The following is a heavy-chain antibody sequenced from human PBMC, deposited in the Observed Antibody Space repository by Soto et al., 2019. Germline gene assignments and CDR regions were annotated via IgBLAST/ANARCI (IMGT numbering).Heavy chain of an antibody. CDR2: ISSSGSTI. J-gene: IGHJ5*02. V-gene: IGHV3-11*01. CDR3: ARGTGVLRFLEWLSEPFDP. CDR1: GFTFSDYY. D-gene: IGHD3-3*01. Sequence: QVQLVESGGGLVKPGGSLRLSCAASGFTFSDYYMSWIRQAPGKGLEWVSYISSSGSTIYYADSLKGRFNISRDNAKNSLYLQMNSLRAEDTAVYYCARGTGVLRFLEWLSEPFDPWGQGTLVTVSS.